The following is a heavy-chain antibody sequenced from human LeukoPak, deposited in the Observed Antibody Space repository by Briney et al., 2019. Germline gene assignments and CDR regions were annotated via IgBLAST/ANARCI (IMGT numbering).Heavy chain of an antibody. Sequence: SETLSLTCAVSGGSISSSNWWSWVRQPPGKGLEWIGEIYHSGSTNYNPSLKSRVTISVDTSKNQFSLKLSSVTAADTAVYYCARYYDFWSGYYSFDPWGQGTLVTVSS. J-gene: IGHJ5*02. CDR1: GGSISSSNW. D-gene: IGHD3-3*01. CDR3: ARYYDFWSGYYSFDP. V-gene: IGHV4-4*02. CDR2: IYHSGST.